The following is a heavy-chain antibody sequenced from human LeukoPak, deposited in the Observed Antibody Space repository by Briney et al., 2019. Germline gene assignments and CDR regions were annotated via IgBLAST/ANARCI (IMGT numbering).Heavy chain of an antibody. J-gene: IGHJ4*02. CDR1: GGSISSSSYY. Sequence: SETLSLTCTVSGGSISSSSYYWGWIRQPPGKGLEWIGSIYYSGSTYYNPSLKSRVTISVDTSKNQFSLKLSSVTAADTAVYYCARRQYLGYCSGGGCYSGRYDYWGQGTLVTVSS. V-gene: IGHV4-39*01. CDR2: IYYSGST. D-gene: IGHD2-15*01. CDR3: ARRQYLGYCSGGGCYSGRYDY.